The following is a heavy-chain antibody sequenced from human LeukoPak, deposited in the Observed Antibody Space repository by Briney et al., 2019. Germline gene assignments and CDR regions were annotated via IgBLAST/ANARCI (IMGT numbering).Heavy chain of an antibody. Sequence: SETLSLTCAVYGGSFSGYYWSWIRQPPGKGLEWIGEINHSGSTNYNPSLKSRVTISVDTSKNQFSLKLSSVTAADTAVYYCARGRGDIVVVVAATQYYYYGMGVWGQGTTVTVSS. CDR2: INHSGST. V-gene: IGHV4-34*01. D-gene: IGHD2-15*01. CDR1: GGSFSGYY. J-gene: IGHJ6*02. CDR3: ARGRGDIVVVVAATQYYYYGMGV.